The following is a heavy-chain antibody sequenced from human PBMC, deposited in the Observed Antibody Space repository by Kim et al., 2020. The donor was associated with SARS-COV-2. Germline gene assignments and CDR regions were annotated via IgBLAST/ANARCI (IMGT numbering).Heavy chain of an antibody. J-gene: IGHJ6*02. V-gene: IGHV1-18*04. CDR3: ARVGDIVVVVADYYGMDV. CDR2: ISAYNGNT. D-gene: IGHD2-15*01. Sequence: ASVKVSCKASGYTFTSYGISWVRQAPGQGLEWMGWISAYNGNTNYAQKLQGRVTMTTDTSTSTAYIELRSLRSDDTAVYYCARVGDIVVVVADYYGMDVWGQGTTVTVSS. CDR1: GYTFTSYG.